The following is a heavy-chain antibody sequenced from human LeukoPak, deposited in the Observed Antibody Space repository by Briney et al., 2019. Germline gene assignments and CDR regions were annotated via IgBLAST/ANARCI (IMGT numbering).Heavy chain of an antibody. V-gene: IGHV4-4*02. J-gene: IGHJ4*02. Sequence: SGTLSLTCTVSGDSINSLDLWSWVRQPPGKGLEWIGEMYLSGTTHSNPSVKSRVTISIDKSKNQFFLNLSPVTAADTAVYYCAGLVGRYSSGLYYYYFDYWGQGTLVTVSS. CDR3: AGLVGRYSSGLYYYYFDY. CDR2: MYLSGTT. CDR1: GDSINSLDL. D-gene: IGHD3-22*01.